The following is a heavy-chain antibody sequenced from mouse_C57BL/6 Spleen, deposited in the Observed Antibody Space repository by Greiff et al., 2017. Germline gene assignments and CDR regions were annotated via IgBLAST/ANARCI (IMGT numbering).Heavy chain of an antibody. V-gene: IGHV1-7*01. D-gene: IGHD2-3*01. Sequence: QVQLQQSGAELAKPGASVKLSCKASGYTFTSYWMHWVKQRPGQGLEWIGYINPSSGYTKYNQKFKDKATLTADKSSSTAYMKLSSLTSEDSAVYYCARGYDGYYFDYWGQGTTLTVSS. J-gene: IGHJ2*01. CDR3: ARGYDGYYFDY. CDR2: INPSSGYT. CDR1: GYTFTSYW.